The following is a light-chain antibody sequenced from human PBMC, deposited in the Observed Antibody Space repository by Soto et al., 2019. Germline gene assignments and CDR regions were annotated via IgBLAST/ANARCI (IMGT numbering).Light chain of an antibody. CDR1: SSDVGGCEY. V-gene: IGLV2-14*01. CDR3: GSITRSSTSV. CDR2: DVT. Sequence: QAVLSQPASVSGSPGQSITISCTGTSSDVGGCEYVSWYQHQPGKAPKSIIYDVTNRPSGVSNRLSGPKSGNTAYLPISGIQAEDEGDYYCGSITRSSTSVFGTGTKVTVL. J-gene: IGLJ1*01.